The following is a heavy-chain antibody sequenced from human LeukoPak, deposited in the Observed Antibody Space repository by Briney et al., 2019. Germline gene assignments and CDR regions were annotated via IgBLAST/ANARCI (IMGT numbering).Heavy chain of an antibody. CDR2: FDPEDGET. CDR1: GYTLTELS. Sequence: GASVKVSCKVSGYTLTELSMHWVRQAPGKGLEWMGGFDPEDGETIYAQKFQGRVTITRDTSAGTAYMELSSLRSEDTAVYYCARVGTRGHEYFQHWGQGTLVTVSS. J-gene: IGHJ1*01. V-gene: IGHV1-24*01. CDR3: ARVGTRGHEYFQH. D-gene: IGHD1-1*01.